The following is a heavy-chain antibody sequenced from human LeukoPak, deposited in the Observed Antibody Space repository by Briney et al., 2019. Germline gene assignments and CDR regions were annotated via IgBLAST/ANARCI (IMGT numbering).Heavy chain of an antibody. Sequence: SETLSLTCTVSGGSISSSSYYWGWIRQPPGKGLEWIGSIYYSGSTYYNPSLKSRVTISVDTSKNQFSLKLSSVTAADTAVYYRARSIPSWIQLWYQGCFDYWGQGTLVTVSS. V-gene: IGHV4-39*01. CDR3: ARSIPSWIQLWYQGCFDY. CDR1: GGSISSSSYY. D-gene: IGHD5-18*01. CDR2: IYYSGST. J-gene: IGHJ4*02.